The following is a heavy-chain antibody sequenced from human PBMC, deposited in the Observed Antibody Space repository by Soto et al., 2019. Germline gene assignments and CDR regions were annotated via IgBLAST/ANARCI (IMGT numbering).Heavy chain of an antibody. Sequence: QVQLVQSGAEVKKPGSSVKVSCKASGGTFSSYAISWVRQAPGQGLEWMGGIIPIFGTANYAQKFQGRVTMTRDTSISTAYMELSRLRSDDTAVYYCAVLGKGIAVEDWGQGTLVTVSS. J-gene: IGHJ4*02. CDR3: AVLGKGIAVED. D-gene: IGHD6-19*01. CDR2: IIPIFGTA. V-gene: IGHV1-69*06. CDR1: GGTFSSYA.